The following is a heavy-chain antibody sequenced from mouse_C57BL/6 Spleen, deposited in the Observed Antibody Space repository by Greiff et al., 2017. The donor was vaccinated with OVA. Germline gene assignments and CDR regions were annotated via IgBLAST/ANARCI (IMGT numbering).Heavy chain of an antibody. D-gene: IGHD3-2*02. V-gene: IGHV1-81*01. J-gene: IGHJ4*01. CDR1: GYTFTSYG. CDR2: IYPRSGNT. Sequence: QVQLQQSGAELARPGASVKLSCKASGYTFTSYGISWVKQRTGQGLEWIGEIYPRSGNTYYNEKFKGKATLTADKSSSTAYMELRSLTSEDSAVYFCARPSSQAGAMDYWGQGTSVTVSS. CDR3: ARPSSQAGAMDY.